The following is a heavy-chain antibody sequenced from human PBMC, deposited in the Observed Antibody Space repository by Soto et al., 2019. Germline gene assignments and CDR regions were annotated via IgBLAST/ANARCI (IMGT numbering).Heavy chain of an antibody. CDR2: IYYSGST. CDR1: GGSISSGDYY. V-gene: IGHV4-30-4*01. Sequence: SSETLSLTCTVSGGSISSGDYYWSWIRQPPGKGLEWIGYIYYSGSTYYNPSLKSRVTISVDTSKNQFSLKLSSVTAADTAVYYCARAIAYYYDSSGYSPFDYWGQGTLVTVSS. J-gene: IGHJ4*02. D-gene: IGHD3-22*01. CDR3: ARAIAYYYDSSGYSPFDY.